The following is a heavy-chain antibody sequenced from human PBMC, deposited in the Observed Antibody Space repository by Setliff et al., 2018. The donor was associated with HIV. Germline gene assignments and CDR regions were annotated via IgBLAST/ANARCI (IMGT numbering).Heavy chain of an antibody. Sequence: ASVKVSCKASGYIFTSYGISWVRQAPGQGLEWMGWISAYNGNTNYAQKLQGRVTMTTDTSTSTAYMELRSLRSDDTAVYYCARLMLEVTVTTVWFDPWGQGTLVTVSS. J-gene: IGHJ5*02. CDR3: ARLMLEVTVTTVWFDP. D-gene: IGHD4-17*01. V-gene: IGHV1-18*01. CDR1: GYIFTSYG. CDR2: ISAYNGNT.